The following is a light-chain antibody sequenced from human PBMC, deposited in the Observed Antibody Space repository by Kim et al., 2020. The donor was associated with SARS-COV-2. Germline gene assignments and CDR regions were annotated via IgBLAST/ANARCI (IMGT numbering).Light chain of an antibody. CDR1: QSVSSY. CDR2: DAS. CDR3: QQRSNWPPIT. J-gene: IGKJ5*01. Sequence: EIVLTQSPSTLSLSPGERATLSCRASQSVSSYLALYQQKPCQAPRLLIYDASNRATGIPARFSGSGSGTDFTLTISSLEPEDFAVYYCQQRSNWPPITFGQGTRLESK. V-gene: IGKV3-11*01.